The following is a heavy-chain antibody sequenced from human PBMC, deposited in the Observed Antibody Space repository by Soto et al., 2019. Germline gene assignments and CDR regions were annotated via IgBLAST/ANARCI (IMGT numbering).Heavy chain of an antibody. CDR1: GFTFSDYY. D-gene: IGHD3-10*01. V-gene: IGHV3-11*01. J-gene: IGHJ6*02. CDR3: ARDAGFGAHFYYYYGMDV. CDR2: ISSSGSTI. Sequence: PGGSLRLSCAASGFTFSDYYMSWIRQAPGKGLEWVSYISSSGSTIYYADSVKGRFTISRDNAKNSPYLQMNSLRAEDTAVYYCARDAGFGAHFYYYYGMDVWGQGTTVTVSS.